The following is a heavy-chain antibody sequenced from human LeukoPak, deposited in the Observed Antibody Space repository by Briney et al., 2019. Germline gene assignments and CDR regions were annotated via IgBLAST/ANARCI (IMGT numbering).Heavy chain of an antibody. Sequence: SETLSLTCTVSSGSISSGGYYWSWIRQHPGKGLEWIGYIYYSGSTYYNPSLKSRVTISVDTSKNQFSLKLSSVTAADTAVYYCARLVVPAAIYSGWFDPWGQGTLVTVSS. V-gene: IGHV4-31*03. CDR1: SGSISSGGYY. CDR2: IYYSGST. J-gene: IGHJ5*02. CDR3: ARLVVPAAIYSGWFDP. D-gene: IGHD2-2*01.